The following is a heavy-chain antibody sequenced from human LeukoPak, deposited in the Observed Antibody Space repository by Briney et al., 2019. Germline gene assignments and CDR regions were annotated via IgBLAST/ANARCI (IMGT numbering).Heavy chain of an antibody. Sequence: GGSLRLSCAASGFTFSSYAMSWVRQAPGKGLEWVSAISGSGGSTYYADSVKGRFTISRDNSKNTLYLQMNSLRAVDTAVYYCAKDGDVDTATNFDYWGQGTLVTVSS. CDR3: AKDGDVDTATNFDY. CDR2: ISGSGGST. CDR1: GFTFSSYA. J-gene: IGHJ4*02. V-gene: IGHV3-23*01. D-gene: IGHD5-18*01.